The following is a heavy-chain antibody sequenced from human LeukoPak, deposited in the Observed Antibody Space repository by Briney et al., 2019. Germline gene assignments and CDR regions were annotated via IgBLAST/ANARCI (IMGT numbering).Heavy chain of an antibody. CDR3: AKDQTYYYDTSGYW. V-gene: IGHV3-23*01. CDR2: ISDSGGST. D-gene: IGHD3-22*01. J-gene: IGHJ4*02. Sequence: GGSLRLSCEASGFTFTTYSMTWVRQAPGKGLEWVSAISDSGGSTYYADSVKARFTISRDNSQNTLYLQMNTLRAEDTAVYYCAKDQTYYYDTSGYWWGQGTLVTVSS. CDR1: GFTFTTYS.